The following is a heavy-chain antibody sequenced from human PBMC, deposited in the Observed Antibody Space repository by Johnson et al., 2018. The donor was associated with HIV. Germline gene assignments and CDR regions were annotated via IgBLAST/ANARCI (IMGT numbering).Heavy chain of an antibody. J-gene: IGHJ3*02. CDR1: GFTSSGSP. Sequence: VQLVESGGGVVQPGGSLRLSCAASGFTSSGSPMHWVRQASGKGLEWVGRIRSKVNNYATAYAASVTGRFIIASDDSNNTAYLQMNSLKTEDTAMYYCTTYSGSHRGGDAFDIWGQGTMVTVSS. CDR3: TTYSGSHRGGDAFDI. V-gene: IGHV3-73*01. CDR2: IRSKVNNYAT. D-gene: IGHD1-26*01.